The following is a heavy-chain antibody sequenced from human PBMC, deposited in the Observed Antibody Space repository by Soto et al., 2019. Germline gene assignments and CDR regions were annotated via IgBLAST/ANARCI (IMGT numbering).Heavy chain of an antibody. Sequence: GGSLILSCAASGFTFSSYSMNWVRQAPGKGLEWVSYISSSSSTIYYADSVKGRFTISRDNAKNSLYVQMNSLRPEAPAVYSGAGRTGGLLYRPTFDCWGQGTLVTVSS. V-gene: IGHV3-48*01. CDR2: ISSSSSTI. J-gene: IGHJ4*02. CDR3: AGRTGGLLYRPTFDC. D-gene: IGHD3-10*01. CDR1: GFTFSSYS.